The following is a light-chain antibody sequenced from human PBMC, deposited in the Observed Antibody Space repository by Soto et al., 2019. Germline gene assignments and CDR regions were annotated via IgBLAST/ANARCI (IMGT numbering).Light chain of an antibody. V-gene: IGLV1-40*01. Sequence: QSVLSQPPSVSGAPGQRVTISCTGSSSNIGAGYDAHWFQQVPGTAPKLLIYGSTNRPSGVPDRFSGSKSGTSASLAITGLQAEDEADYYFQSYDSSLGGNYAVGTGTKV. CDR2: GST. CDR3: QSYDSSLGGNYA. J-gene: IGLJ1*01. CDR1: SSNIGAGYD.